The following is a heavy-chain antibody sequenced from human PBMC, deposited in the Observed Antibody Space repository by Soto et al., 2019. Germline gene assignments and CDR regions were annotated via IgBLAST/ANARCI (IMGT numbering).Heavy chain of an antibody. J-gene: IGHJ4*02. V-gene: IGHV3-48*01. CDR2: IRRHTSVT. Sequence: PGGSLRLSCAASGFTFSSYSMNWVRQAPGRGLEWISYIRRHTSVTAYADSVKGRFTISRDSSKNTLYLQMNSLRAEDTAVYYCARKCSSTSCYAYYWGQGTLVTVSS. CDR3: ARKCSSTSCYAYY. D-gene: IGHD2-2*01. CDR1: GFTFSSYS.